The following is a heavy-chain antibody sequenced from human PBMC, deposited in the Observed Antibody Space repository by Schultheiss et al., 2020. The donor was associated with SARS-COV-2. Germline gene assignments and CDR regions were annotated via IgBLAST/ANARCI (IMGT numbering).Heavy chain of an antibody. CDR1: GFTFSSYG. D-gene: IGHD2-15*01. V-gene: IGHV3-30*03. CDR2: ISYDGSNK. CDR3: ARDLNYPDIVGFSY. Sequence: RGSLRLSCAASGFTFSSYGMHWVRQAPGKGLEWVAVISYDGSNKYYADSVKGRFTISRDNSKNTLYLQMNSLRAEDTAVYYCARDLNYPDIVGFSYWGQGTLVTVSS. J-gene: IGHJ4*02.